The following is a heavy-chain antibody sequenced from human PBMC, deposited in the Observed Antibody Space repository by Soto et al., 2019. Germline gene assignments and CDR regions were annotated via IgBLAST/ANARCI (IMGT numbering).Heavy chain of an antibody. V-gene: IGHV6-1*01. CDR3: ARGSWNYLGLDLYYFDY. CDR1: GDSVSSNSAA. Sequence: QSQTLSLTCAISGDSVSSNSAAWNWIRQSPSRGLEWLGRTYYRSKWYNDYAVSVKSRITINPDTSKNQFSLQLNSVTPEDTAVYYCARGSWNYLGLDLYYFDYWGQGTLVTVSS. CDR2: TYYRSKWYN. J-gene: IGHJ4*02. D-gene: IGHD1-7*01.